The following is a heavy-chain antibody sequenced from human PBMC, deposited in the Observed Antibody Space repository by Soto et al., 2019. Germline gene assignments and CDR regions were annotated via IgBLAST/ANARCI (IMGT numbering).Heavy chain of an antibody. CDR3: ARVVVPRYCSGGSCYRRYWYFDL. D-gene: IGHD2-15*01. V-gene: IGHV4-34*01. CDR1: GGSFSGYY. Sequence: QVQLQQWGAGLLKPSETLSLTCAVYGGSFSGYYWSWIRQPPGKGLEWIGEINHSGSTNYNPSLKSRVTIWVDTADNQFSVKLRSVTAADAAVYYCARVVVPRYCSGGSCYRRYWYFDLWGRGTLVTVSS. J-gene: IGHJ2*01. CDR2: INHSGST.